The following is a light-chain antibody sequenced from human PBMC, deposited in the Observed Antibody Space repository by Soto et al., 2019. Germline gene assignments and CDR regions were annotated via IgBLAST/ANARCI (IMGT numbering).Light chain of an antibody. CDR2: DVS. J-gene: IGLJ1*01. Sequence: QSVLTQPRSVSVSPGQSVTISCTGTSSDVGGYNYVSWYQQHPGKAPKFMIYDVSTRPSGVPERFSGSKSGNTASLTISGLQAEDEADYFCCSYAGSHTYVFGTGTKVTVL. CDR1: SSDVGGYNY. CDR3: CSYAGSHTYV. V-gene: IGLV2-11*01.